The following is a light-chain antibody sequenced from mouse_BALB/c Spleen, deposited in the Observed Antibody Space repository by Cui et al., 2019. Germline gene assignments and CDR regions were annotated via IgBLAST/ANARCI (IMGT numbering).Light chain of an antibody. Sequence: ENVLTRSPAIMAASLGQKVTMPCSASSSVSSSYLHWYQQKSGASPKPLIHRTSNLASGVPARFSGSGSGTSYSLTISSVEAEDDATYYCQQWSGYPWTFGGGTKLEIK. CDR2: RTS. J-gene: IGKJ1*01. V-gene: IGKV4-58*01. CDR3: QQWSGYPWT. CDR1: SSVSSSY.